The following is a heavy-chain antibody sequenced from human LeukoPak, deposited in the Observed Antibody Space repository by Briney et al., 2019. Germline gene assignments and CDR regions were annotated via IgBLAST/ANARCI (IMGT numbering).Heavy chain of an antibody. D-gene: IGHD6-13*01. CDR2: IYPGDSDT. CDR3: ARLLRNIAAAVYYFDY. J-gene: IGHJ4*02. Sequence: KNGESLKISCRGSGYSFTSYWIGWVRQMPGKGLEWMGSIYPGDSDTRYSPSFQGQVTISADKSISTAYLQWSTLTASDTAMYYCARLLRNIAAAVYYFDYWGQGTLVTVSS. V-gene: IGHV5-51*01. CDR1: GYSFTSYW.